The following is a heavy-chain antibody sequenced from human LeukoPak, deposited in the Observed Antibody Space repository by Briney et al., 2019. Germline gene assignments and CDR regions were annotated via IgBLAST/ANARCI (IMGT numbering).Heavy chain of an antibody. CDR2: IYHSGST. V-gene: IGHV4-59*01. J-gene: IGHJ4*02. D-gene: IGHD6-13*01. Sequence: SETLSLTCTVSGDSLSSYYWGWTRQPPGKGLEWIGYIYHSGSTNYNPSLKSRVTISADTSKDQFSLKLASVTAADTAVYYCATGYSSTWYYFDYWGQGTLVTVSS. CDR1: GDSLSSYY. CDR3: ATGYSSTWYYFDY.